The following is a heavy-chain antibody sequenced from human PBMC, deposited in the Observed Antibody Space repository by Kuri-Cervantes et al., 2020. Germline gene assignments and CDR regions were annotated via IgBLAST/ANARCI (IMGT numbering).Heavy chain of an antibody. J-gene: IGHJ4*02. V-gene: IGHV3-21*01. CDR1: GFTVSSYS. CDR3: ARDRGD. CDR2: ISSSSSYI. Sequence: GGSLRLSCAASGFTVSSYSMNWVRQAPGKGLEWVSSISSSSSYIYYAVSVKGRFTISRDNAKNSLYLQMNSLRAEDTAVYYCARDRGDWGQGTLVTVSS. D-gene: IGHD3-3*01.